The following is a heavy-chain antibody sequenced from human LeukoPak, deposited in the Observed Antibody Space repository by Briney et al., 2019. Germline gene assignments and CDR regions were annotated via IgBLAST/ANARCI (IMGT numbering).Heavy chain of an antibody. CDR2: IRYDGSNK. J-gene: IGHJ4*02. V-gene: IGHV3-30*02. CDR3: AKDVSAGTPLGH. CDR1: GFTFSSYS. Sequence: GGSLRLSCAASGFTFSSYSMNWVRQAPGKGLEWVAFIRYDGSNKYYADSVKGRFTISRDNSKNTLYLEMNSLRPEDTAVYYCAKDVSAGTPLGHWGQGILVTVSS. D-gene: IGHD6-13*01.